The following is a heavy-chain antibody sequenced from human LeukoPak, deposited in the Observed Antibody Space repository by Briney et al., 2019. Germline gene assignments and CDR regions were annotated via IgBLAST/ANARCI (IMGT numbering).Heavy chain of an antibody. Sequence: GGSLRLSCAASGFTVSSNYMSWVRQAPGKGLEWVSVIYSGGSTYYADSVKGRFTISRDNSKNTLYLQMNSLRAEDTAVYYCASATYYYDSSGYQYYFDYWGQGTLVTVSS. CDR2: IYSGGST. CDR3: ASATYYYDSSGYQYYFDY. V-gene: IGHV3-66*01. J-gene: IGHJ4*02. CDR1: GFTVSSNY. D-gene: IGHD3-22*01.